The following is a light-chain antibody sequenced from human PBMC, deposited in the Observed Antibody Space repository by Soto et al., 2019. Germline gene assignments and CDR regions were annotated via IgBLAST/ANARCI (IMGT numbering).Light chain of an antibody. Sequence: QSVLTQPASVSGSPGQSITISCTGTISDVGAYNYVSWYQHHPGSAPKLVIYKVSNRPSGVSNRFSGSKSGNSASLTISGLQAEDEADYYCGSYTTSNTYVFGAGTKVIVL. CDR3: GSYTTSNTYV. J-gene: IGLJ1*01. V-gene: IGLV2-14*01. CDR2: KVS. CDR1: ISDVGAYNY.